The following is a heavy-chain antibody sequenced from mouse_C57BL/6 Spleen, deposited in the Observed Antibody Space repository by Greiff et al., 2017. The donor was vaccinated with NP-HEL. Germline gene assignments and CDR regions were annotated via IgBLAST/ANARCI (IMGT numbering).Heavy chain of an antibody. CDR3: ARSRTGTLFAY. D-gene: IGHD4-1*01. CDR1: GYSITSGYY. J-gene: IGHJ3*01. CDR2: ISYDGSN. Sequence: EVKLQESGPGLVKPSQSLSLTCSVTGYSITSGYYWNWIRQFPGNKLEWMGYISYDGSNNYNPSLKNRISITRDTSKNQFFLKLNSVTTEDTATYYCARSRTGTLFAYWGQGTLVTVSA. V-gene: IGHV3-6*01.